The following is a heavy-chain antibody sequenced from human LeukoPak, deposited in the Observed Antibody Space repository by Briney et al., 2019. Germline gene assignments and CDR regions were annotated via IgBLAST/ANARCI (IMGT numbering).Heavy chain of an antibody. J-gene: IGHJ4*02. Sequence: GGSLRLSCAASGFTFSSYAMHWVRQAPGKGLEYVSAISSNGGSTYYANSVKGRFTISRDNSKNTLYLQMGSLRAEDMAVYYCARETLYCTNGVCSNPFDYWGQGTLVTVSS. D-gene: IGHD2-8*01. CDR1: GFTFSSYA. CDR3: ARETLYCTNGVCSNPFDY. V-gene: IGHV3-64*01. CDR2: ISSNGGST.